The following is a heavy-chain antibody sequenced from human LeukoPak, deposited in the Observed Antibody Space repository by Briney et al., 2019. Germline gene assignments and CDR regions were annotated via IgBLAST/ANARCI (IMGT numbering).Heavy chain of an antibody. J-gene: IGHJ6*03. Sequence: SETLSLTCTVSGGSISSSSYYWGWIRQPPGKGLEWIGSIYYSGSTYYNPSLKSRVTISVDTSKNQFSLKLSSVTAADTAVYYCARGQYDILTGYYYYYYMDVWGKGTTVTISS. CDR2: IYYSGST. CDR3: ARGQYDILTGYYYYYYMDV. D-gene: IGHD3-9*01. V-gene: IGHV4-39*07. CDR1: GGSISSSSYY.